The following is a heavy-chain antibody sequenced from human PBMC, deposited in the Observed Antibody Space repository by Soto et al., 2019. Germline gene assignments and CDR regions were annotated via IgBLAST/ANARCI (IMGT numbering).Heavy chain of an antibody. CDR1: NSPISDFY. D-gene: IGHD3-22*01. V-gene: IGHV4-59*08. CDR3: ARLGGYYQAFDS. CDR2: IYYTGTT. Sequence: SETRSLTCNVSNSPISDFYWSWFRQPPGQGLEWVGYIYYTGTTTYNPSLRSRVDISIDASKSQFSLDLRSVTAADTAVYYCARLGGYYQAFDSWGHGALVT. J-gene: IGHJ4*01.